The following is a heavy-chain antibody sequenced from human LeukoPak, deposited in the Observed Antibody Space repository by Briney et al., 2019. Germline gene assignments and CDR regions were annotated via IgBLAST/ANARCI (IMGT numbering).Heavy chain of an antibody. CDR3: ARDFYGDNSEVVSWHFDL. D-gene: IGHD4-23*01. CDR2: ISYDGSNK. J-gene: IGHJ2*01. Sequence: GGSLRLSCAASGFTFSSYAMHWVRQAPGKGLEWVAVISYDGSNKYYADSVKGRFTTSRDNSKNTLYLQMNSLRAEDTAVYYCARDFYGDNSEVVSWHFDLWGRGTLVSVSS. V-gene: IGHV3-30-3*01. CDR1: GFTFSSYA.